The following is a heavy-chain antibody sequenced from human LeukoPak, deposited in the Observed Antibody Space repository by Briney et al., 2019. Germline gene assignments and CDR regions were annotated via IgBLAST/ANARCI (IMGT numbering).Heavy chain of an antibody. Sequence: PGGSLRLSCAASGFTFASYAMNWVRQAPGMGQEWVSGISGTGGTTYYAGSVKGRFTISRDNSKNTLYLEMSSLRAEDTAVYFCAKVNRPYYDSGALGHWGQGTLVTVSS. CDR2: ISGTGGTT. V-gene: IGHV3-23*01. CDR3: AKVNRPYYDSGALGH. D-gene: IGHD3-16*01. CDR1: GFTFASYA. J-gene: IGHJ4*02.